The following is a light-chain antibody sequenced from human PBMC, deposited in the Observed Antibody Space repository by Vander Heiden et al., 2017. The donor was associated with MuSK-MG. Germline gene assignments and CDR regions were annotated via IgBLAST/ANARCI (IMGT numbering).Light chain of an antibody. CDR3: GTWDSRLSSEV. Sequence: HSVCTQPPSVSAPARQRVTTSCSGSSSNIGDNYVSWYQHFPGTAPKLLIYDNGKRPSGIPDRFSGSKSGTSATLGITGLQTGDEADYYCGTWDSRLSSEVFGGGTKLTVL. V-gene: IGLV1-51*01. CDR2: DNG. J-gene: IGLJ3*02. CDR1: SSNIGDNY.